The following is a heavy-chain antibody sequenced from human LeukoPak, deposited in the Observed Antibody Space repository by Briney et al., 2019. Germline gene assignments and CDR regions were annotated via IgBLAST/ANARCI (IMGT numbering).Heavy chain of an antibody. J-gene: IGHJ4*02. D-gene: IGHD3-9*01. CDR1: GFTFSSSY. Sequence: GGSLRLSCAASGFTFSSSYMSWVRQAPGKGLEWVSSISSSSSYIYYADSVKGRFTISRDNAKNSLYLQMNSLRAEDTAVYYCARGVVRYFDYWGQGALVTVSS. CDR3: ARGVVRYFDY. V-gene: IGHV3-21*01. CDR2: ISSSSSYI.